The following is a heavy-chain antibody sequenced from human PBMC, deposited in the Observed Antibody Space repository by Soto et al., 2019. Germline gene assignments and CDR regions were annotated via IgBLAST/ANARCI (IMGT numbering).Heavy chain of an antibody. D-gene: IGHD3-9*01. CDR3: ARVVAYDSLTGYYRGAGWFDP. CDR2: IFYSGST. CDR1: GGSIGSYY. V-gene: IGHV4-59*01. J-gene: IGHJ5*01. Sequence: QVQLQESGPGLVKPSETLPLTCTVSGGSIGSYYWSWIRQPPGKGLEWIGYIFYSGSTNYHPSFQRRLTISVETSRNQFSLKLSSVTAAAPAVYYCARVVAYDSLTGYYRGAGWFDPWGQGTLVTVSS.